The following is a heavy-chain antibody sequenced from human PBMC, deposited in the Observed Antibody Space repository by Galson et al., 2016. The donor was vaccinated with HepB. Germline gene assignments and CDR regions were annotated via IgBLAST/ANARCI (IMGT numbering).Heavy chain of an antibody. CDR2: IKRDGSDI. J-gene: IGHJ6*02. CDR1: GFTFSSYW. V-gene: IGHV3-7*03. Sequence: SLRLSCAASGFTFSSYWMTWVRQAPGKGLEWVANIKRDGSDIHYMDSVKGRFTISRDNARNSLYLQMNSLGADDTATYYFGMDVWGQGTTVIVSS. CDR3: GMDV.